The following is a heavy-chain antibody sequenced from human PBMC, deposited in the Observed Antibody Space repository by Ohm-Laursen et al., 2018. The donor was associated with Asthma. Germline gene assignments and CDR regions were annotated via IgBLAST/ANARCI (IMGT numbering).Heavy chain of an antibody. CDR3: AKDNTKRLLDY. Sequence: SLRLSCAASGFRFDDYTMHWVRQAPGKGLEWVALIGWSGRNTLYGDSVKGRFTISRDNDKNSLFLEMTSLRPDDTALYYCAKDNTKRLLDYWGQGTLVTVSS. D-gene: IGHD1-1*01. CDR2: IGWSGRNT. V-gene: IGHV3-43*01. CDR1: GFRFDDYT. J-gene: IGHJ4*02.